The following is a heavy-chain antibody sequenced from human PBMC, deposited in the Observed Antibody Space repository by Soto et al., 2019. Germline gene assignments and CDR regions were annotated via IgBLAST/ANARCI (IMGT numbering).Heavy chain of an antibody. Sequence: QVQLVESGGGVVQPGRSLRLSCAASGFTFSSYGMHWVRQATGKGLEWVAVIWYDGSNKYYADSVKGRFTISRDNSKNTLYLQMNSLRAEDTAVYYCARDPDAFDIWGQGTMVTVSS. CDR1: GFTFSSYG. V-gene: IGHV3-33*01. CDR3: ARDPDAFDI. CDR2: IWYDGSNK. J-gene: IGHJ3*02.